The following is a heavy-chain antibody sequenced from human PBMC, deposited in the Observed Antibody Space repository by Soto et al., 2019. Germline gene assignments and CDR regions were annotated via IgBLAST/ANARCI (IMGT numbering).Heavy chain of an antibody. CDR1: GGSFSGYY. D-gene: IGHD3-10*01. CDR2: INHSGST. V-gene: IGHV4-34*01. J-gene: IGHJ6*03. Sequence: SETLSLTCAVYGGSFSGYYWSWIRQPPGKGLEWIGEINHSGSTNYNPSLKSGVTISVDTCKNQFSLRLSSVTAADTDVYYCARGRATISSSTSCYFGPLRFGELLYQCHMDVWGKGTTVTVSS. CDR3: ARGRATISSSTSCYFGPLRFGELLYQCHMDV.